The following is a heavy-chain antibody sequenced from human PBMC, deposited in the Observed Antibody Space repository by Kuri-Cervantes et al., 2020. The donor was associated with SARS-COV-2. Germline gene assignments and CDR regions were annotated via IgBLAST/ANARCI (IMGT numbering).Heavy chain of an antibody. Sequence: ASVKVSCKASGYTFTSYYMHWVRQAPGQGLEWMGWMNPNSGNTGYAQKFQGRVTITRNTSISTAYMELSSLRSEDTAVYYCARVGYDFWSGPNWFDPWGQGTLVTVSS. J-gene: IGHJ5*02. CDR3: ARVGYDFWSGPNWFDP. CDR1: GYTFTSYY. D-gene: IGHD3-3*01. V-gene: IGHV1-8*03. CDR2: MNPNSGNT.